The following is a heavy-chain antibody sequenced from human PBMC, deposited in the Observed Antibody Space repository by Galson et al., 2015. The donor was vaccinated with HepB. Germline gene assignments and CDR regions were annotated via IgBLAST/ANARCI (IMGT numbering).Heavy chain of an antibody. CDR3: ATDHGIFPSPFDY. CDR2: FDPEDGET. CDR1: GYTLTELS. J-gene: IGHJ4*02. Sequence: SVKVSCKVSGYTLTELSMHWVRQAPGKGLEWMGGFDPEDGETIYAQKFQGRVTMTEDTSTDTAYMELSSLRSEDTAVYYCATDHGIFPSPFDYWGQGTLVTVSS. D-gene: IGHD2-15*01. V-gene: IGHV1-24*01.